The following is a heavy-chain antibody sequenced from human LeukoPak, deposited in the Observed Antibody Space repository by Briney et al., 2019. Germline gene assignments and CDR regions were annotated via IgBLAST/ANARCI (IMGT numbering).Heavy chain of an antibody. J-gene: IGHJ4*02. CDR3: ARIHDYGDYAFDR. CDR1: GGSISPYH. Sequence: SETLSLTCTVSGGSISPYHWSWIRQPPGKGLEYIGYISYTGSTNSNPSLKSRLTISVDTSKNQFSLKLRSVTAADTALYYCARIHDYGDYAFDRWGQGTLVTVSS. V-gene: IGHV4-59*08. CDR2: ISYTGST. D-gene: IGHD4-17*01.